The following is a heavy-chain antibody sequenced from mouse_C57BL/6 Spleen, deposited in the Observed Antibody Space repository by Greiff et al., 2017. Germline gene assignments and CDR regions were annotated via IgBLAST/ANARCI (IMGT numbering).Heavy chain of an antibody. Sequence: EVKLVESGGGLVKPGGSLKLSCAASGFTFSSYAMSWVRQTPEKRLEWVATISDGGSYTYYPDNVKGRFTISRDNATNNLYLQMSHLKSEDTAMYYCAGEGGVDDGYDWYFDVWGTGTTVTVSS. V-gene: IGHV5-4*01. CDR2: ISDGGSYT. J-gene: IGHJ1*03. CDR3: AGEGGVDDGYDWYFDV. D-gene: IGHD2-3*01. CDR1: GFTFSSYA.